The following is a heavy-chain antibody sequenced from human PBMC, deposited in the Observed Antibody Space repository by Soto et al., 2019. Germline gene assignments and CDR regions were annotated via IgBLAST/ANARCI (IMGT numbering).Heavy chain of an antibody. D-gene: IGHD4-17*01. Sequence: QVQLQESGPGLVKPSQTLSLTCTVSGGSISSGGYYWSWIRQHPGKGLEWIGYIYYSGSTYYNPSLKSRVTISVDTSKNQFSLKLSSVTAADTAVYYCARDRRVDYGGNYPNWYFDLWGRGTLVTVSS. CDR2: IYYSGST. V-gene: IGHV4-31*03. CDR1: GGSISSGGYY. J-gene: IGHJ2*01. CDR3: ARDRRVDYGGNYPNWYFDL.